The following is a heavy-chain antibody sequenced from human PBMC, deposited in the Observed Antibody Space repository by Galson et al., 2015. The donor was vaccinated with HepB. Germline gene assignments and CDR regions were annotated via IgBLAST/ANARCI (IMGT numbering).Heavy chain of an antibody. CDR2: ISSNGGST. Sequence: SLRLSCAASGFTFSSYAMHWVRQAPGKGLEYVSAISSNGGSTYYADSVKGRFTISRDNSKNTLYLQMSSLRAEDTAVYYCVKVNSLSRPGPYYFDYWGQGTLVTVSS. J-gene: IGHJ4*02. D-gene: IGHD4-23*01. CDR3: VKVNSLSRPGPYYFDY. V-gene: IGHV3-64D*06. CDR1: GFTFSSYA.